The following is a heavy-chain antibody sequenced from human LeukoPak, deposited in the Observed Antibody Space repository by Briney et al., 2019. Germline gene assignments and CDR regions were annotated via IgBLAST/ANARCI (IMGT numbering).Heavy chain of an antibody. CDR3: ARRSPLYGSGSYYLGY. D-gene: IGHD3-10*01. V-gene: IGHV4-34*01. CDR1: GGSFSGYY. Sequence: SETLSLTCAVYGGSFSGYYWSWIRQPPGKGLEWIGEINHSGSTNYNPSLKSRVTISVDTSKNQFSLKLSSVTAADTAAYYCARRSPLYGSGSYYLGYWGQGTLVTVSS. CDR2: INHSGST. J-gene: IGHJ4*02.